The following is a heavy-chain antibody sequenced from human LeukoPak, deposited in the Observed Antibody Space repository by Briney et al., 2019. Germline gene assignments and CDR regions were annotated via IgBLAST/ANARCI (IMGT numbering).Heavy chain of an antibody. CDR1: GGSIRSRNYY. Sequence: SETLSLTCSVSGGSIRSRNYYGAWIRQPPGKGLEWIGSIYYSGSTYYNPSLKSRVTISVDTSKDQFSLKLSSVTAADTAVYYCARHGGYSDSSDHPYADYWGQGTLVTVSS. D-gene: IGHD3-22*01. CDR2: IYYSGST. V-gene: IGHV4-39*01. J-gene: IGHJ4*02. CDR3: ARHGGYSDSSDHPYADY.